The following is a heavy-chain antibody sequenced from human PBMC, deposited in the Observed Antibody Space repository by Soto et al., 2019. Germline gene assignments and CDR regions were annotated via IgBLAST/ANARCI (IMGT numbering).Heavy chain of an antibody. CDR3: ARVGTYYGSGSPYYSDY. D-gene: IGHD3-10*01. CDR2: ISSSSSYI. CDR1: GFSFRSYY. J-gene: IGHJ4*02. V-gene: IGHV3-21*01. Sequence: PGGSLRLSCAASGFSFRSYYMNWVRQAPGKGLGWVSSISSSSSYINYADSVKGRFTISRDNAKNSLYLQMNSLRAEDTAVYYCARVGTYYGSGSPYYSDYWGQGTLVTVSS.